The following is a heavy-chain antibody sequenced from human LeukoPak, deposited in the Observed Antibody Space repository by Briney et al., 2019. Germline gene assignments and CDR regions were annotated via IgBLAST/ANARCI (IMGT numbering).Heavy chain of an antibody. CDR1: GFIFSSYG. CDR3: AKDSAPYSGYDFAFDI. CDR2: ISYDGSNK. J-gene: IGHJ3*02. Sequence: GRSLRLSCAASGFIFSSYGMHWVRQAPGKGLEWVAVISYDGSNKYYADSVKGRFTISRDNSKNTLYLQMNSLRAEDTAVYYCAKDSAPYSGYDFAFDIWGQGTMVTVSS. D-gene: IGHD5-12*01. V-gene: IGHV3-30*18.